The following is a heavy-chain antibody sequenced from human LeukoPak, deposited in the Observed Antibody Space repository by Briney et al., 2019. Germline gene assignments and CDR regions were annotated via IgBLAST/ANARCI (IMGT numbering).Heavy chain of an antibody. CDR1: GFTFGDYG. V-gene: IGHV3-49*04. CDR2: IRSKAFGATT. D-gene: IGHD6-13*01. Sequence: PGRSLRLSCTASGFTFGDYGMSWVRQAPGKGLECVGFIRSKAFGATTEYAASVKCRFTMSRDDSESIAYLQMNSLKTEDTAMYYCTRNPLSGSSQNYYYMDVWGKGTTVTVSS. CDR3: TRNPLSGSSQNYYYMDV. J-gene: IGHJ6*03.